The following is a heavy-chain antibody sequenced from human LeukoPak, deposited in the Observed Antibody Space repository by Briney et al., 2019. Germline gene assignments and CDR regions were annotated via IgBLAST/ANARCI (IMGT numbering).Heavy chain of an antibody. CDR3: ATFGSGSYSSTNDY. CDR2: IYNSGST. CDR1: GGSISSGGYY. V-gene: IGHV4-31*03. Sequence: PSETLSLTCTVSGGSISSGGYYWSWIRQHPGKGLEWIGYIYNSGSTSYNPSLKSRVTILVDTSKNQFSLKVSSVTAADTAVYYCATFGSGSYSSTNDYWGQGTLVTVSS. J-gene: IGHJ4*02. D-gene: IGHD3-10*01.